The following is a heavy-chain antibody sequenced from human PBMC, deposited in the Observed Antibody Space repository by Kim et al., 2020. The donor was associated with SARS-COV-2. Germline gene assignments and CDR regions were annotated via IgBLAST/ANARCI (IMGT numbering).Heavy chain of an antibody. CDR1: GFTFSSFA. V-gene: IGHV3-23*01. Sequence: GGSLRLSCAASGFTFSSFAMSWVRQAPGKGLEWVSTIGAGGGSTYYADSVKGRFTISRDNSKNTVYLQMNSLRAEDTAVFYCVKGLRIMDVWGQGTTVIVSS. D-gene: IGHD2-15*01. CDR3: VKGLRIMDV. CDR2: IGAGGGST. J-gene: IGHJ6*02.